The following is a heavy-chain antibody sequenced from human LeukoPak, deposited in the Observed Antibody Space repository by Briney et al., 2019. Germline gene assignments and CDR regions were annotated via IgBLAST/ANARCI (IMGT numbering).Heavy chain of an antibody. CDR3: ARDVLAARRLGDYYYYMDV. D-gene: IGHD6-6*01. CDR1: GFTFSSYA. J-gene: IGHJ6*03. CDR2: IYHSGST. Sequence: GSLRLSCVASGFTFSSYAMSWVRQAPGKGLEWIGSIYHSGSTYYNPSLKSRVTISVDTSKNQFSLKLSSVTAADTAVYYCARDVLAARRLGDYYYYMDVWGKGTTVTVSS. V-gene: IGHV4-38-2*02.